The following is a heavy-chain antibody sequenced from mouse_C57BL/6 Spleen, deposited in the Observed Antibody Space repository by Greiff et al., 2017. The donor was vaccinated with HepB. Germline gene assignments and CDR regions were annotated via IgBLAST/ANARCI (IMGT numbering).Heavy chain of an antibody. CDR3: AKPGYGNSEFAY. J-gene: IGHJ3*01. CDR1: GFSLTSYG. Sequence: QVQLKESGPGLVAPSQSLSITCTASGFSLTSYGVSWVRQPPGKGLEWLGVIWGDGSTNYHSAHLARLSIIKDNSKSQVFLKLSSMQTDDTATYYCAKPGYGNSEFAYWGKGTMVTVSA. CDR2: IWGDGST. D-gene: IGHD2-1*01. V-gene: IGHV2-3*01.